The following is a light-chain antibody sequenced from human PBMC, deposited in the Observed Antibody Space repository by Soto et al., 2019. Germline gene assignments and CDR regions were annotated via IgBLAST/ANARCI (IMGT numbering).Light chain of an antibody. CDR1: QSVLYSSNNKNC. Sequence: DIVMTQSPDSLAVSLGERATINCKSSQSVLYSSNNKNCLAWYQQKPGQPPKLLIYWASTRKSGVPDRFSGSGSGTDFTLTISSLQAEDVAVYYCQQYYSTFTFGPGTKVDIK. J-gene: IGKJ3*01. CDR3: QQYYSTFT. CDR2: WAS. V-gene: IGKV4-1*01.